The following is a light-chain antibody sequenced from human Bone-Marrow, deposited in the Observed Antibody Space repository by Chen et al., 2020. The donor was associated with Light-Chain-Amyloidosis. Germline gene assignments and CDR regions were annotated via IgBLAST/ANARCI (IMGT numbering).Light chain of an antibody. V-gene: IGLV2-14*01. Sequence: QSALTQPASVSGSPGQSITISCTGTSSDVGGDNHVSWYQQHTDKAPKLMIYEVTTRPSWVPDRVSSYKSDNTASLTISGLQTEDEADYFCSSYTITNTLVFGSGTRVTVL. J-gene: IGLJ1*01. CDR2: EVT. CDR3: SSYTITNTLV. CDR1: SSDVGGDNH.